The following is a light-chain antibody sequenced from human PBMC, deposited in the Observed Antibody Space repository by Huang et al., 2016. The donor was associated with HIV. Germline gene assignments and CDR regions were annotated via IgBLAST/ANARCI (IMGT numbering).Light chain of an antibody. V-gene: IGKV1-5*03. CDR3: QQYSAYSWT. Sequence: DIQMTQSPSTLSASVGDRVTITCRASQSITTWLAWYQQKPGKAPKLLIYKASNLEDGVPSSCSGRGSGTEFTLTISRLQPDDFAAYDCQQYSAYSWTFGQGTKVDIK. CDR2: KAS. J-gene: IGKJ1*01. CDR1: QSITTW.